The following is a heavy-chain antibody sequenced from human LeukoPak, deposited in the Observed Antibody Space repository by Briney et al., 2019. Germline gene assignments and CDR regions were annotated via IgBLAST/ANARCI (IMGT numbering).Heavy chain of an antibody. CDR3: ARVSYDFWSGYPDY. V-gene: IGHV3-66*02. CDR2: IYSGGNT. Sequence: GGSLRLSCAASGFTVSSNYMSWVRQASGKGLEWVSVIYSGGNTYYADSVKGRFTISRDNSKNTLYLQMNSLRAEDTAVYYCARVSYDFWSGYPDYWGQGTLVTVSS. J-gene: IGHJ4*02. CDR1: GFTVSSNY. D-gene: IGHD3-3*01.